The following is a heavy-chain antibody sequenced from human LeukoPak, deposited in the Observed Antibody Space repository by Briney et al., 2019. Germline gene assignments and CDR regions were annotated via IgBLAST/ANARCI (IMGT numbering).Heavy chain of an antibody. V-gene: IGHV3-30*09. Sequence: GKSLRLSCVASGFAFSKYALHWVRQAPGKGLEWVGVVSYDGSNKFYADFVKGCFAISKDNSKNTLSLQMNGLRPEDTAMYYCAGDSARTIFGVISTWGQGTLVTVSS. CDR3: AGDSARTIFGVIST. D-gene: IGHD3-3*01. CDR1: GFAFSKYA. J-gene: IGHJ4*02. CDR2: VSYDGSNK.